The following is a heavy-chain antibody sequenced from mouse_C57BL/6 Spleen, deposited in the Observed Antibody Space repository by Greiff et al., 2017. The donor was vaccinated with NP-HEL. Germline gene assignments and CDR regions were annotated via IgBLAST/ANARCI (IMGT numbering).Heavy chain of an antibody. CDR3: ARSNYGSPFDY. CDR2: IYPSDSET. J-gene: IGHJ2*01. Sequence: VQLQQPGAELVRPGSSVKLSCKASGYTFTSYWMDWVKQRPGQGLEWIGNIYPSDSETHYNQKFKDKATLTVDKSSSTAYMQLSSLTSEDSAVYYCARSNYGSPFDYWGQGTTLTVSS. V-gene: IGHV1-61*01. CDR1: GYTFTSYW. D-gene: IGHD1-1*01.